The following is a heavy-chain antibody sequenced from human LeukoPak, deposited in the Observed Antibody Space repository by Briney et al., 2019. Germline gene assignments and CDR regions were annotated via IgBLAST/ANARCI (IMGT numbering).Heavy chain of an antibody. D-gene: IGHD6-19*01. Sequence: PGRSLRLSCVASGFTFSSYGMHWVRQAPGKGPEWVALISYDGGDKYYVDSVKGRFTISRDNSKNTMYLQMNSLRAEDTAVYYCAKVRYSSGWPEFDYWGQETLVTVSS. CDR1: GFTFSSYG. V-gene: IGHV3-30*18. CDR2: ISYDGGDK. J-gene: IGHJ4*02. CDR3: AKVRYSSGWPEFDY.